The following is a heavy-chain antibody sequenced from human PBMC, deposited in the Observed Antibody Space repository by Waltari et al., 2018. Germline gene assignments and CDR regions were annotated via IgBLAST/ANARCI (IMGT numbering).Heavy chain of an antibody. D-gene: IGHD3-9*01. Sequence: QVQLQASGPGLVKPSETLSLTCTVSGCSISSYYWSWIRQPPGKGLEWIGYIYYSWSTNYNPSLKSRVTISVDTSKNQFSLKLSSVTAADTAVYYCARVPPYYDILTGYYSGAFDIWGQGTMVTVSS. CDR3: ARVPPYYDILTGYYSGAFDI. J-gene: IGHJ3*02. CDR1: GCSISSYY. CDR2: IYYSWST. V-gene: IGHV4-59*01.